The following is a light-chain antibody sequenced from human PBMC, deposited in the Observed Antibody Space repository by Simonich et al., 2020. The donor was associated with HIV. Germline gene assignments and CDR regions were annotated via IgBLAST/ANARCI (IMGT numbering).Light chain of an antibody. J-gene: IGKJ4*01. CDR3: QHYNNWPLT. CDR2: GAS. Sequence: EIVLTQSPATLALSPGKRFTLAYRASQSRSSKLAWYQQKRRQVPRLLIYGASTRATGIPARFSGSGSGTEFTLTISSMQSEDFAVYYCQHYNNWPLTFGGGTKVEIK. V-gene: IGKV3-15*01. CDR1: QSRSSK.